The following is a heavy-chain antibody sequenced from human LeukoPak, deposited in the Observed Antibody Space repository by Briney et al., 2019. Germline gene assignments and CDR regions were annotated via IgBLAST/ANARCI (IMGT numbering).Heavy chain of an antibody. CDR3: ARDGGQSYDLLTGYYNNDWFDP. J-gene: IGHJ5*02. D-gene: IGHD3-9*01. CDR2: ISAYNGNT. CDR1: GYTFTNYG. V-gene: IGHV1-18*01. Sequence: ASVKVSCKASGYTFTNYGINWVRQAPGQGLEWMGWISAYNGNTNYAQFFQGRVTMTTDTPTSTAYMELRSLTSDDTAVYYCARDGGQSYDLLTGYYNNDWFDPWAREPWSPSPQ.